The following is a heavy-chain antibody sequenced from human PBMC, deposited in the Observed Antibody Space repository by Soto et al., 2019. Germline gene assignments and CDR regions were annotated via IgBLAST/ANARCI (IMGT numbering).Heavy chain of an antibody. J-gene: IGHJ4*02. V-gene: IGHV5-51*01. CDR1: GYSFTSYW. Sequence: GESLKISCKGSGYSFTSYWIGWVRQMPGKGLEWMGIIYPGDSDTRYSPSFQGQVTISADKSISTAYLQWSSLKASDTAMYYCARLKRDGGGSGTYIHLWGQGTLVTVSS. D-gene: IGHD3-10*01. CDR2: IYPGDSDT. CDR3: ARLKRDGGGSGTYIHL.